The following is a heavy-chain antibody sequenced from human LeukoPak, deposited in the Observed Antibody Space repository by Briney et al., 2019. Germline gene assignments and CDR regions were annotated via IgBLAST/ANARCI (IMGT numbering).Heavy chain of an antibody. CDR1: GYTLTELS. D-gene: IGHD3-22*01. V-gene: IGHV1-24*01. CDR2: FDPEDGET. Sequence: ASVKVSCKVSGYTLTELSMHWVRQAPGKGLGWMGGFDPEDGETIYAQKFQGRVTMTEDTSTDTAYMELSSLRSEDTAVYYCATDTYYYDSSGRDAFDIWGQGTMVTVSS. J-gene: IGHJ3*02. CDR3: ATDTYYYDSSGRDAFDI.